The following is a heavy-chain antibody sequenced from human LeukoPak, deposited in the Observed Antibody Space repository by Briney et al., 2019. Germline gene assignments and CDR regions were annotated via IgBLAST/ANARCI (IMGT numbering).Heavy chain of an antibody. V-gene: IGHV3-21*01. CDR3: ARDPHKPPRDYYYYMDV. CDR1: GFTFSSYS. CDR2: ISSSSSYI. J-gene: IGHJ6*03. Sequence: PGGSLRLSCAASGFTFSSYSMNWVRQAPGKGLEWVSSISSSSSYIYYADSVKGRFTISRDNAKNSLYLQMNSLRAEDTAVYYCARDPHKPPRDYYYYMDVWGKGTTVTVSS. D-gene: IGHD1-14*01.